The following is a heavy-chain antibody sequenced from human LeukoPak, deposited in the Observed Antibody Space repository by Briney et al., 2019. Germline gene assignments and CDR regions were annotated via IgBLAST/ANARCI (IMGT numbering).Heavy chain of an antibody. D-gene: IGHD6-19*01. Sequence: PSETLSLTCTVSGGSISSSSYYWGWIRQPPGKGLEWIGSIHYSGSTYYNPSLKSRVTISVDTSKNQFSLKLSSVTAADTAVYYCARQKSGWYNYWGQGTLVTVSS. CDR3: ARQKSGWYNY. V-gene: IGHV4-39*01. CDR1: GGSISSSSYY. J-gene: IGHJ4*02. CDR2: IHYSGST.